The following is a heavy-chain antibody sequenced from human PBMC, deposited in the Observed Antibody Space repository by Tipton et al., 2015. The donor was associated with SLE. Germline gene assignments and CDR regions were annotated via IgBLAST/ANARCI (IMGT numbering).Heavy chain of an antibody. CDR2: ISSSSSYI. CDR3: ASGVVTDDY. D-gene: IGHD2-21*02. Sequence: QLVQSGGGLVQPGRSLRLSCAASGFTFSSYSMNWVRQAPGRGLEWVSSISSSSSYIYYADSVKGRFTISRDNAKNSLYLQVDSLRAEDMAVYYCASGVVTDDYWGQGTLVSVSS. CDR1: GFTFSSYS. V-gene: IGHV3-21*01. J-gene: IGHJ4*02.